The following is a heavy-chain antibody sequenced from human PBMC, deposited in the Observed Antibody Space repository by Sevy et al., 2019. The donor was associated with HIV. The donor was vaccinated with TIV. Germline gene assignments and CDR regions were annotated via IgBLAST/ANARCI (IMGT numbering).Heavy chain of an antibody. D-gene: IGHD5-18*01. J-gene: IGHJ4*02. Sequence: GGSLRLSCAASGFTFSVYWMSWVRQAPGKGLEWVATMKEDGSDKDYVASVKGRFTISRDNAKNSLYLQMNSLRAEDTAVYYCVREGVGGYSYSLDCWGQGTLVTVSS. V-gene: IGHV3-7*01. CDR1: GFTFSVYW. CDR3: VREGVGGYSYSLDC. CDR2: MKEDGSDK.